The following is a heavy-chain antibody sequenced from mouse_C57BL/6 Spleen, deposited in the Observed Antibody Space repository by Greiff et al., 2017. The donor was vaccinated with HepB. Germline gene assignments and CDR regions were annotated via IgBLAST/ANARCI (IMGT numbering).Heavy chain of an antibody. Sequence: EVQLQQSGPELVKPGASVKISCKASGYTFTDYYMNWVKQSHGKSLEWIGDINPNNGGTSYNQKFKGKATLTVDKSSSTAYMELRSLTSEDSAVYYCHYGSTYWGQGTTLTVSS. V-gene: IGHV1-26*01. CDR1: GYTFTDYY. J-gene: IGHJ2*01. CDR3: HYGSTY. CDR2: INPNNGGT. D-gene: IGHD1-1*01.